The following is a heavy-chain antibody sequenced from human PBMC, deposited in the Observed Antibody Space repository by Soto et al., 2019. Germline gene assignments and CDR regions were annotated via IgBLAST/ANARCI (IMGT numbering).Heavy chain of an antibody. J-gene: IGHJ6*03. CDR2: IYYSGST. CDR3: AREHRYKDIVVVPAGPGRYCYYMDV. D-gene: IGHD2-2*01. Sequence: SETLSLTCTVSGGSISSYYWSWIRQPPGKGLEWIGYIYYSGSTNYNPSLKSRVTISADTSKNQFSLKLSSVTAADTAVYYCAREHRYKDIVVVPAGPGRYCYYMDVWGKGTTVTVSS. CDR1: GGSISSYY. V-gene: IGHV4-59*01.